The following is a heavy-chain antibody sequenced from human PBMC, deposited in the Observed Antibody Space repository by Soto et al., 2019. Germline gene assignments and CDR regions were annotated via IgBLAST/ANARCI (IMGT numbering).Heavy chain of an antibody. J-gene: IGHJ4*02. Sequence: QVQLQESGPGLVKPSETLSLTCTVSGGSISSYYWSWIRQPPGKGLEWIGYIYYSGSTNYNPSLKSRVTISVDTSKNQFSLKLSSVTAVDTAVYYCARTCIAADVFDYWGQGTLVTVSS. V-gene: IGHV4-59*01. CDR2: IYYSGST. CDR1: GGSISSYY. CDR3: ARTCIAADVFDY. D-gene: IGHD6-13*01.